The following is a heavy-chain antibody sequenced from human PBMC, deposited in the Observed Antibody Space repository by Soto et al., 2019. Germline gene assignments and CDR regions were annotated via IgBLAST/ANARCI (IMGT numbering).Heavy chain of an antibody. CDR2: ISGSGGST. J-gene: IGHJ4*02. D-gene: IGHD2-15*01. Sequence: EVQLLESGGGLVQPGGSLRLSCAASGFTFSSYAMSWVRQAPGKGLEWVSAISGSGGSTYYADSVKGRFTISRDNSKTTLDLYMNAQRAEDTAVYYGAKGCESGWYLVHFDCWGQGTLVTVSS. V-gene: IGHV3-23*01. CDR3: AKGCESGWYLVHFDC. CDR1: GFTFSSYA.